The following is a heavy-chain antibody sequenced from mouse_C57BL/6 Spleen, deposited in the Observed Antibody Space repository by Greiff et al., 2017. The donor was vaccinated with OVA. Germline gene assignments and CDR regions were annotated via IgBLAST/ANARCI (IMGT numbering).Heavy chain of an antibody. V-gene: IGHV1-64*01. J-gene: IGHJ4*01. D-gene: IGHD1-1*01. CDR2: IHPNSGST. CDR3: ARLITTVVADDAMDY. CDR1: GYTFTSYW. Sequence: QVQLQQPGAELVKPGASVTLSCKASGYTFTSYWMHWVKQRPGQGLEWIGMIHPNSGSTNYNETFKSKATLTVAKSPSTAYMQLSSLTSEDSAVYYCARLITTVVADDAMDYWGQGTSVTVSS.